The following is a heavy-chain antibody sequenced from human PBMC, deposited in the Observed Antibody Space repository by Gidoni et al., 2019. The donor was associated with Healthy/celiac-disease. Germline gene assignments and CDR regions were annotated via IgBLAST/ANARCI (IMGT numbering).Heavy chain of an antibody. D-gene: IGHD3-16*01. CDR1: GFTFDDYA. J-gene: IGHJ3*02. CDR3: AKWESMGDLWAFDI. Sequence: EVQLVESGGGLVQPGRSLRLSCAASGFTFDDYAMHWVRQAPGKGLEWVSGISWNSGSIGYADSVKGRFTISRDNAKNSLYLQMNSLRAEDTALYYCAKWESMGDLWAFDIWGQGTMVTVSS. V-gene: IGHV3-9*01. CDR2: ISWNSGSI.